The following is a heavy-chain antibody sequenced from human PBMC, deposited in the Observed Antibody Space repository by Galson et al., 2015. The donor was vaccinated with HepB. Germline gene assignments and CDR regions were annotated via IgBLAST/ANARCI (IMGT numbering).Heavy chain of an antibody. CDR1: GFNFSTHA. V-gene: IGHV3-23*01. CDR2: ISGSDGTT. D-gene: IGHD3-10*01. Sequence: SLRLSCAASGFNFSTHAMTWVRQAPGKGLEWVSTISGSDGTTNYVDSVKGRFTVSRDNSKNTVSLQMSSLRPDDTAVYYCAKSSGSTYDFWGQGILVTVAS. J-gene: IGHJ4*02. CDR3: AKSSGSTYDF.